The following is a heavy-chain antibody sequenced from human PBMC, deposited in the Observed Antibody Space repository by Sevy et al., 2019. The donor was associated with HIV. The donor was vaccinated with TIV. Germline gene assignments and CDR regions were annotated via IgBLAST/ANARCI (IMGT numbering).Heavy chain of an antibody. CDR2: ISSGSGYI. J-gene: IGHJ6*02. CDR1: GFSFSDYK. Sequence: GGSLRLSCAASGFSFSDYKMNWVRQAPGKGLEWVSFISSGSGYIYYADSMKGRFTISRDNAKNSLYLQLNSLRAEDTAAYYCARDKTILEGRYGMDVWGQGTTVTVSS. D-gene: IGHD3-3*01. V-gene: IGHV3-21*01. CDR3: ARDKTILEGRYGMDV.